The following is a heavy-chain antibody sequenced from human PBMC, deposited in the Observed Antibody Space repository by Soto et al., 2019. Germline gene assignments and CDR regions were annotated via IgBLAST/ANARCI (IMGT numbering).Heavy chain of an antibody. V-gene: IGHV3-23*01. CDR2: ISSGGST. CDR3: AKEKNGFEK. CDR1: AFTFSGYG. D-gene: IGHD2-2*03. J-gene: IGHJ4*02. Sequence: EVQLLESGGGLVQPGGSLRLSCVASAFTFSGYGMSWVRQAPGKGLEWVSAISSGGSTFHVESVKGRFTISRDNYKNTLYLQMNILRAEDTAVYYCAKEKNGFEKWGQGTLVTVSS.